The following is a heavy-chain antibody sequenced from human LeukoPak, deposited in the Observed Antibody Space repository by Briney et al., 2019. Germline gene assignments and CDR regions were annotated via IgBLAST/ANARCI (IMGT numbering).Heavy chain of an antibody. Sequence: SETLSLTCTVSGGSISSYFWSWIRQPPGKGLEWIGYIYYSGSTNYNPSLKSRVTMSVDTSKNQFSLKLSSVTAADAAVYYCARLRGAMTPVTSDFDYWGQGILVTVSS. D-gene: IGHD4-17*01. J-gene: IGHJ4*02. V-gene: IGHV4-59*08. CDR3: ARLRGAMTPVTSDFDY. CDR2: IYYSGST. CDR1: GGSISSYF.